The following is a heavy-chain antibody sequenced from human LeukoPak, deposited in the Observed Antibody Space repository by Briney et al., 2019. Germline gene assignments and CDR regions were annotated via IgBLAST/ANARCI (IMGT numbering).Heavy chain of an antibody. CDR3: ARKSASGNYPLDY. Sequence: GGTLRLSCAASGFTFSRYGMSWVRQAPGKGLEWVSVISGGGGSTYYADSVKGRFTISRDNGRNTVFLQMSSLRAEDTALYYCARKSASGNYPLDYWGQGTLVTVSS. D-gene: IGHD3-10*01. CDR1: GFTFSRYG. CDR2: ISGGGGST. V-gene: IGHV3-23*01. J-gene: IGHJ4*02.